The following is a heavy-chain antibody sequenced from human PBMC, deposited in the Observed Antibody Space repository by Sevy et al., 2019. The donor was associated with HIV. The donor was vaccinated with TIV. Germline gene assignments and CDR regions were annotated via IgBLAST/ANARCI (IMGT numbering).Heavy chain of an antibody. CDR2: IFASGST. CDR3: ARVXXDXTXXXX. J-gene: IGHJ4*02. V-gene: IGHV4-4*07. CDR1: GGXISSHY. Sequence: SETLSLTCTVSGGXISSHYWSWIRQPAGKGLEWIGRIFASGSTNYNPSLKSRVSMSIDTSKKQFSLKLTSVTAADTAVYXCARVXXDXTXXXXXGQGTLVTVSS.